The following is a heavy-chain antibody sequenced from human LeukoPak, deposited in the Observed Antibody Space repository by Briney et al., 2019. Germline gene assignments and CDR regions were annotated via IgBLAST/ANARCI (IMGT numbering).Heavy chain of an antibody. Sequence: GGSLRLSCVVSGFRFSSYWMSWVRQAPGKEPEWVANIKEDGSEKYYVDSVKGRFTISRDNSKNTLYLQMNSLRAEDTAVYYCAKDKGRRWGAFDYWGQGTLVTVSS. V-gene: IGHV3-7*01. CDR3: AKDKGRRWGAFDY. J-gene: IGHJ4*02. D-gene: IGHD3-16*01. CDR1: GFRFSSYW. CDR2: IKEDGSEK.